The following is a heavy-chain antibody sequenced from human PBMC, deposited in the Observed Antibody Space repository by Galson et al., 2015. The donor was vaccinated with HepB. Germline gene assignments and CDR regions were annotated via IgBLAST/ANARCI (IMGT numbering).Heavy chain of an antibody. J-gene: IGHJ4*02. Sequence: PALVKPTQTLTLTCTFSGFSLSTSGVGVGWIRQPPGKALEWLALIYWDDDKRYSPSLKSRLTITKDTSKNQVVLTMTNMDPVDTATYYCAHIGGSDFGYSSGWYLFYFDYWGQGTLVTVSS. CDR3: AHIGGSDFGYSSGWYLFYFDY. D-gene: IGHD6-19*01. CDR2: IYWDDDK. CDR1: GFSLSTSGVG. V-gene: IGHV2-5*02.